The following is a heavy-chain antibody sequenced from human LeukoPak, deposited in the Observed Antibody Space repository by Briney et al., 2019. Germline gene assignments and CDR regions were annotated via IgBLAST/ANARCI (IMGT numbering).Heavy chain of an antibody. CDR2: IKQDESEK. CDR3: ARVLWLPLRYFDY. V-gene: IGHV3-7*03. D-gene: IGHD5-12*01. CDR1: GFTFSNYW. Sequence: GGSLRLSCAASGFTFSNYWMSWVRQAPGKGLEWVANIKQDESEKYYVDSVKGRFTISKDNAKNSLYLQMNSLRAEDTAVYYCARVLWLPLRYFDYWGQGTLVTVSS. J-gene: IGHJ4*02.